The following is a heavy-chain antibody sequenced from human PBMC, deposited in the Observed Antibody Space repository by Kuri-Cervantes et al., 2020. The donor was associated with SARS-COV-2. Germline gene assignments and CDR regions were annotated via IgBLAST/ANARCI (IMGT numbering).Heavy chain of an antibody. CDR2: IWYDGENE. CDR3: ARGAANYYYMDV. D-gene: IGHD3-16*01. J-gene: IGHJ6*03. Sequence: LSLTCAASGFTFSAYAMSWVRQAPGKGLEWVAVIWYDGENEYYAGSVKGRFTISRDNSKNTVSLHMNSLRAEDTAMYYCARGAANYYYMDVWGKGTTVTVSS. CDR1: GFTFSAYA. V-gene: IGHV3-33*08.